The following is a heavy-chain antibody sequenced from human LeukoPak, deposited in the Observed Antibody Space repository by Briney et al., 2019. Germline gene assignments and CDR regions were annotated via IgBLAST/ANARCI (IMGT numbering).Heavy chain of an antibody. D-gene: IGHD3-22*01. V-gene: IGHV3-15*01. Sequence: GGSLRLSCAASGFTFSNAWMSWVRQAPGKGLEWGGRIKSKTDGGTTDYAAPVKGRFTISRDDSKNTLYLQMHSLKTEDTAVYYCTTDTYYYDSSGYYYVGAFDYWGQGTLVTVSS. CDR2: IKSKTDGGTT. CDR1: GFTFSNAW. CDR3: TTDTYYYDSSGYYYVGAFDY. J-gene: IGHJ4*02.